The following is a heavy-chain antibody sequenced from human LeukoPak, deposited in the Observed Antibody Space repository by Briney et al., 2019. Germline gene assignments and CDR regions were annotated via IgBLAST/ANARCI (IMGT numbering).Heavy chain of an antibody. V-gene: IGHV3-21*01. D-gene: IGHD3-16*01. CDR1: GFAFSSHE. CDR3: ARPMGDDTI. CDR2: ISSSSSYI. Sequence: PGGSLRLSCTTSGFAFSSHEMNWVRQAPGKGLEWVSSISSSSSYIYYADSVKGRFTISRDNAKNSLYLQMNSLRAEDTAVYYCARPMGDDTIWGQGTLVTVSS. J-gene: IGHJ4*02.